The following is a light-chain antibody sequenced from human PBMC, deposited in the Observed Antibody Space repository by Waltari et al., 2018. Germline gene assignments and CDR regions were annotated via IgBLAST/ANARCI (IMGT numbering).Light chain of an antibody. Sequence: EIVLTQSPGTLSLSPGQRATLFCRASQSVGRTLAWYQQKPGQAPRLLIYDASTSATGIPDRFSATGSGTDFSLTISRLEPEDFAVYYCQKYGRLPATFGRGTTVEIK. J-gene: IGKJ1*01. V-gene: IGKV3-20*01. CDR3: QKYGRLPAT. CDR1: QSVGRT. CDR2: DAS.